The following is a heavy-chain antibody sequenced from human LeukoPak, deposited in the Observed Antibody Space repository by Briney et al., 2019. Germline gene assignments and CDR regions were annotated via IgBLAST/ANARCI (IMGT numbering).Heavy chain of an antibody. V-gene: IGHV4-59*08. Sequence: PSETLSLTCTVSGDSISRYYWSWIRQSPRKGLEWIGDVYYSGSTDYNPSLNSRVTISVDTSKNQFSLKLSSVTAADTAVYYCARQKDYGGVGAFDIWGQGTMVTVSS. CDR3: ARQKDYGGVGAFDI. CDR2: VYYSGST. J-gene: IGHJ3*02. D-gene: IGHD4-17*01. CDR1: GDSISRYY.